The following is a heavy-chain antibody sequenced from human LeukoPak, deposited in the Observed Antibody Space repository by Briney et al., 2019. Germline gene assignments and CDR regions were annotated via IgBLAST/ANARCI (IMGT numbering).Heavy chain of an antibody. CDR3: ARGDFCSSSSCYPRPMDV. V-gene: IGHV4-59*01. CDR2: IYYSGST. D-gene: IGHD2-2*01. Sequence: SETLSLTCTVSGGSISDYYWSWIRQPPGKGLEWIGYIYYSGSTTYNPSLKSRVTMSVDTAKNQFSLKLRSVTAADTAVYYCARGDFCSSSSCYPRPMDVWGKGTTVTVSS. CDR1: GGSISDYY. J-gene: IGHJ6*03.